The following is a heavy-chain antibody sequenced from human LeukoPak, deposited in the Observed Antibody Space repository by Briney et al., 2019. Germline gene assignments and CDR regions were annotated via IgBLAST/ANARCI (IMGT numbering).Heavy chain of an antibody. CDR2: ISYDGSNK. CDR1: GFTFSSYA. V-gene: IGHV3-30*04. D-gene: IGHD3-22*01. Sequence: GRSLRLSCAASGFTFSSYAMHWVRQAPGKGLEWVAVISYDGSNKYYADSVKGRFTISRDNSKNTLYLQMNSLRAEDTAVYYCARDRSRRLYYYDSSGYGYWGQGTLVTVSS. CDR3: ARDRSRRLYYYDSSGYGY. J-gene: IGHJ4*02.